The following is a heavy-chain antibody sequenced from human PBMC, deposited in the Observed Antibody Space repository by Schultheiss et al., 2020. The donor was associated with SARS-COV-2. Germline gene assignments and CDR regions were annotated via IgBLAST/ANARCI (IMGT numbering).Heavy chain of an antibody. CDR3: ARPGALGDSINWFDP. CDR2: ISSDSVTR. V-gene: IGHV3-48*02. Sequence: GGSLRLSCAASGFTFNKYSINWVRQAPGKGLEWVSYISSDSVTRYAESVKGRFTISRDNAKNSLSLQMNSLRDEDTAVYYCARPGALGDSINWFDPWGQGTLVTVSS. CDR1: GFTFNKYS. J-gene: IGHJ5*02. D-gene: IGHD3-16*01.